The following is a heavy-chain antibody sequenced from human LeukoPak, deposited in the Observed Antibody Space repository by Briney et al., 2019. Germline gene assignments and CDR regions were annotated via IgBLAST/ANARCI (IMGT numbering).Heavy chain of an antibody. CDR3: AGRGDGNLYYFDH. D-gene: IGHD5-24*01. V-gene: IGHV3-11*06. Sequence: GGSLRLSCAVSGFTFSDYYMSWVRQAPGKGLEWVSYISSTSTYTNYADSVKGRFTISRDNAKNSLYLQMNSLRPEDAAVYYCAGRGDGNLYYFDHWGQGTLVTASS. CDR1: GFTFSDYY. J-gene: IGHJ4*02. CDR2: ISSTSTYT.